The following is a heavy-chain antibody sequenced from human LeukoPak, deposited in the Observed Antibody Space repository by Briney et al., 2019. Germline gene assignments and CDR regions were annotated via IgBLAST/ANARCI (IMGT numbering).Heavy chain of an antibody. CDR1: GFTVSNNF. D-gene: IGHD3-10*01. Sequence: PGGSLRLSCAASGFTVSNNFINWVRQAPGKGLEWVSLIYNDGRTSYADSVKGRFTIFRDNSKNVLYLQMNSLRVEDTALYYCARDRDSGISDWGQGTLVTVSS. V-gene: IGHV3-53*01. CDR2: IYNDGRT. CDR3: ARDRDSGISD. J-gene: IGHJ4*02.